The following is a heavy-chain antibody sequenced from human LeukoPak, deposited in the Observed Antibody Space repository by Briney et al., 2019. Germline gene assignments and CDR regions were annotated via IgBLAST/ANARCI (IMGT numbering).Heavy chain of an antibody. CDR2: ISTSSGII. CDR3: ARDGSGSSGDY. J-gene: IGHJ4*02. V-gene: IGHV3-48*01. CDR1: GFTFSSYG. Sequence: GGSLRLSCAASGFTFSSYGVNWVRQAPGKGLEWVSYISTSSGIIHYADSVKGRFTISRDNAKKSMYLQMDSLRAEDTAVYYCARDGSGSSGDYWGQGTLVTVSS. D-gene: IGHD1-26*01.